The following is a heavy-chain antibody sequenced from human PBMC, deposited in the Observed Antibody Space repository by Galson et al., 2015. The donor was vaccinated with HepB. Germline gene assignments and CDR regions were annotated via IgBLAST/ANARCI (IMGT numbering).Heavy chain of an antibody. D-gene: IGHD4-17*01. Sequence: SLRLSCAASGFTFSSYAMSWVRQAPGKGLEWVSAISGSGGSTYYADSVKGRFTISRDNSKNTLYLQMNSLRAEDTAVYYCTRDRTTVLKDYYYMDVWGKGTTVTVSS. CDR1: GFTFSSYA. V-gene: IGHV3-23*01. J-gene: IGHJ6*03. CDR2: ISGSGGST. CDR3: TRDRTTVLKDYYYMDV.